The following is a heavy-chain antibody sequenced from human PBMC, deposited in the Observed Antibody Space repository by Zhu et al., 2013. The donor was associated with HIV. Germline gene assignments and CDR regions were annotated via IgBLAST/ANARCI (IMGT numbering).Heavy chain of an antibody. D-gene: IGHD2-2*02. J-gene: IGHJ6*04. CDR1: GYTFTSYG. Sequence: QVQLVQSGAEVKKPGASVKVSCKASGYTFTSYGISWVRQAPGQGLEWMGWISAYNGNTNYAQKLQGRVTMTTDTSTSTAYMELRSLRSDDTAVYYCARRAYHIVVVPASIXQQLVLRFHGMDVWA. V-gene: IGHV1-18*04. CDR3: ARRAYHIVVVPASIXQQLVLRFHGMDV. CDR2: ISAYNGNT.